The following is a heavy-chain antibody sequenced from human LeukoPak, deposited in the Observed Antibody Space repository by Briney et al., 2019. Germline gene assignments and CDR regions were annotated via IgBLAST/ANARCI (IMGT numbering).Heavy chain of an antibody. CDR1: GFTFSIYA. D-gene: IGHD3-10*01. Sequence: PGGSLRLSCAASGFTFSIYAMSWVRQAPGKGLEWVSAISGSGGSTYYADSVKGRFTISRDDSKNTLYLQMNSLRAEDTAVYYCAKVLLWFGESEYYFDYWGQGTLVTVSS. V-gene: IGHV3-23*01. CDR2: ISGSGGST. J-gene: IGHJ4*02. CDR3: AKVLLWFGESEYYFDY.